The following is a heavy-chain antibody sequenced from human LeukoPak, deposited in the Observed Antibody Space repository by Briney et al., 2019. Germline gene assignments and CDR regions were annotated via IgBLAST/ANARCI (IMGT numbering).Heavy chain of an antibody. CDR2: VSHSGNT. CDR3: ATNAAAAPDDTFDI. J-gene: IGHJ3*02. CDR1: GGSINGYH. D-gene: IGHD6-13*01. V-gene: IGHV4-59*01. Sequence: SETLSLTCTVSGGSINGYHWSWIRQPPGKGLEWIGYVSHSGNTNYNPSLKSRVTISIDRSKNQFSLKLSSVTAADTAVYYCATNAAAAPDDTFDIWGQGTLVTASS.